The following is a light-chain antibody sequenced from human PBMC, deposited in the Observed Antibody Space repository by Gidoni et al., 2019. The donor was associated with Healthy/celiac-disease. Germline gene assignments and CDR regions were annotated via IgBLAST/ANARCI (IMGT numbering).Light chain of an antibody. CDR3: AAWDDSLNGWV. J-gene: IGLJ3*02. CDR1: SSNIGSNT. CDR2: SNN. Sequence: QSVLTQPPSASGTPGQGVTISCSGSSSNIGSNTVNWYQQRPGTAPKRLIYSNNQRPSGVPDRFSGSKSGTSASLAISGLQSEDEADYYCAAWDDSLNGWVFGGGTKLTVL. V-gene: IGLV1-44*01.